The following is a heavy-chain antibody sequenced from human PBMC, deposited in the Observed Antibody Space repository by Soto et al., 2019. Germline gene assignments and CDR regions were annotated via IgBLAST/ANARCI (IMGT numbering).Heavy chain of an antibody. CDR2: ISGSGGST. CDR1: GFTFSSYA. CDR3: AKGDDFWSGYPYY. J-gene: IGHJ4*02. Sequence: GGSLRLSCAASGFTFSSYAMSWVRQAPGKGLEWVSAISGSGGSTYYADSVKGRFTTSEDNSKNTLYLQMNSLRAEDTAVYYCAKGDDFWSGYPYYWGQGTLVTVSS. V-gene: IGHV3-23*01. D-gene: IGHD3-3*01.